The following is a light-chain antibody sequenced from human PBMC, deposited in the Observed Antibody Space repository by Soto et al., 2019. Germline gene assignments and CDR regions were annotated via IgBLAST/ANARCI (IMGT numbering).Light chain of an antibody. Sequence: QSVLTQPPSVSGAPGQRVTISCTGSSSNIGAGYDVHWYQQLPGTAPKLLIYGNSNRPSGVPDRFSGSKSGTSASLAITGLRAGDGADYSRQSYDRRLSGVLFGGGPKLTVL. CDR2: GNS. CDR3: QSYDRRLSGVL. J-gene: IGLJ2*01. CDR1: SSNIGAGYD. V-gene: IGLV1-40*01.